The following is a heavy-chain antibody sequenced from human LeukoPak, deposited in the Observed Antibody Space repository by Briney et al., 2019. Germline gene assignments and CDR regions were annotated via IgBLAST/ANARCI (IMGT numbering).Heavy chain of an antibody. CDR3: ARGRVSPEYSGSYGYFDY. CDR2: INHSGST. J-gene: IGHJ4*02. Sequence: SETLSLTCAVYGGSFSGYYWSWIRQPPGKGLEGIGEINHSGSTNYNPSLKSRVTISVDTSKNQFSLKLSSVTAADTAVYYCARGRVSPEYSGSYGYFDYWGQGTLVTVSS. CDR1: GGSFSGYY. D-gene: IGHD1-26*01. V-gene: IGHV4-34*01.